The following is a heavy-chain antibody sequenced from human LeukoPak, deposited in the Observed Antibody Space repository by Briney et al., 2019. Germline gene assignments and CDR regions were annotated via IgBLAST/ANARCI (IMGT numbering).Heavy chain of an antibody. CDR1: GFTFSHCG. CDR2: ISFDGNYK. D-gene: IGHD1/OR15-1a*01. V-gene: IGHV3-33*01. Sequence: PGGSLRLSCAASGFTFSHCGMHWVRQAPGKGLDWVAVISFDGNYKYYVDSVKGRFTVSRDDFKNTLYLQMNGLRAEDTAVYYCARDAALGEQYYFDYWGQGTLVTVSS. CDR3: ARDAALGEQYYFDY. J-gene: IGHJ4*02.